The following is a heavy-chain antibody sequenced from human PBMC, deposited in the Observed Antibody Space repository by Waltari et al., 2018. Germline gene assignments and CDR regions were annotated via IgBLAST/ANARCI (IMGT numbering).Heavy chain of an antibody. J-gene: IGHJ4*02. CDR3: ARGDILDY. CDR1: GGSISSGSYY. Sequence: QVQLQESGPGLVKPSQTLSLTCTVSGGSISSGSYYWSWIRQPAGKGLEWIGRIYTSGSTNYNPSLKSRVTISVDTSKNQFSLKLSSVTAADTAVYYRARGDILDYWGQGTLVTVSS. V-gene: IGHV4-61*02. CDR2: IYTSGST. D-gene: IGHD2-15*01.